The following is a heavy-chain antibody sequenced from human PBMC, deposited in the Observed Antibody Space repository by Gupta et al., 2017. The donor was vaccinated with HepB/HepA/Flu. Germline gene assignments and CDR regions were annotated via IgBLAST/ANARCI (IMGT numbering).Heavy chain of an antibody. CDR3: AREGIATTGHFYGMDV. Sequence: EVQLVESGGGLVRPGGSLRLSCAASGFTFSSYWMHWVRQAPGKGLVWVSRIKSDGSTTSYADSVKGRFTISRDNAKNTRSLQMNSLRAEETAVYYCAREGIATTGHFYGMDVWGQGTTVTVYS. CDR2: IKSDGSTT. V-gene: IGHV3-74*01. J-gene: IGHJ6*02. CDR1: GFTFSSYW. D-gene: IGHD6-13*01.